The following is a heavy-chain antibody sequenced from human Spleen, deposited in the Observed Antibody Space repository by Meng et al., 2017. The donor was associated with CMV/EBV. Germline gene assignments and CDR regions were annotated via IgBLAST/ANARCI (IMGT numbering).Heavy chain of an antibody. CDR1: RFTFSSYA. CDR2: ISYDGSNK. D-gene: IGHD1-26*01. J-gene: IGHJ4*02. V-gene: IGHV3-30-3*02. CDR3: ARSGGSYWDFH. Sequence: GESLKISCAASRFTFSSYAMHWVRQAPGKGLEWMTVISYDGSNKYYADSVKGRFTISRDNSKNTLYLHLNNLRADDTAVYYCARSGGSYWDFHWGQGTLVTVSS.